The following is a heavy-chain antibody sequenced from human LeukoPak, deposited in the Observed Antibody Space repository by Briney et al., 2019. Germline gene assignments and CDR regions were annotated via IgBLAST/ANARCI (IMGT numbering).Heavy chain of an antibody. CDR2: IYSDNT. D-gene: IGHD4-17*01. V-gene: IGHV3-53*01. J-gene: IGHJ6*03. CDR3: ARGGLHGDYVIGWYGYYYYYYMDV. Sequence: GGSLRLSCTVSGFTVSSNSMSWVRQAPGKGLEWVSFIYSDNTHYSDSVNGRFTISRDNSKNTLYLQMNSLRAEDTAVYYCARGGLHGDYVIGWYGYYYYYYMDVWGKGTTVTVS. CDR1: GFTVSSNS.